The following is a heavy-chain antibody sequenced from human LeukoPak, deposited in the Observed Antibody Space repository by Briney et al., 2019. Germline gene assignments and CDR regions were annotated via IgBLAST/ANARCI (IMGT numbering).Heavy chain of an antibody. V-gene: IGHV4-39*07. CDR2: IYYSGST. CDR1: GGSISSGSYY. J-gene: IGHJ4*02. Sequence: SQTLSLTCTVSGGSISSGSYYWSWIRQPPGKGLEWIGSIYYSGSTYYNPSLKSRVTISVDTSKNQFSLKLSSVTAADTAVYYCQYQTYYYDSSGYHRYFDYWGQGTLVTVSS. D-gene: IGHD3-22*01. CDR3: QYQTYYYDSSGYHRYFDY.